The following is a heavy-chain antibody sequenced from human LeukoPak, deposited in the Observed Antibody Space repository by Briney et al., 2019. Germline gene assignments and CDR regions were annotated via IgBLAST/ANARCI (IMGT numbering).Heavy chain of an antibody. J-gene: IGHJ4*02. CDR2: ISSSSSYI. CDR3: AKVQATGTTTYANFDY. V-gene: IGHV3-21*01. D-gene: IGHD1-1*01. CDR1: GFTFSSYS. Sequence: GGSLRLSCAASGFTFSSYSMNWVRQAPGKGLEWVSSISSSSSYIYYADSVKGRFTISRDNAKNSLYLQMNSLRAEDTAVYYCAKVQATGTTTYANFDYWGQGTLVTVSS.